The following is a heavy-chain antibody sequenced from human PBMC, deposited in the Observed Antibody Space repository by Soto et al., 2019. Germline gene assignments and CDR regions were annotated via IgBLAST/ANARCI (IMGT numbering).Heavy chain of an antibody. CDR1: GFTFSSYA. V-gene: IGHV3-23*01. D-gene: IGHD2-21*02. CDR2: ISGSGGST. CDR3: AKDPLYCGGDCYSLDAFDI. Sequence: GGSLRLSCAASGFTFSSYAMSWVRQAPGKGLEWVSAISGSGGSTYYADSVKGRFTISRDNSKNTLYLQMNSLRAEDTAVYYCAKDPLYCGGDCYSLDAFDIWGQGTMVTVSS. J-gene: IGHJ3*02.